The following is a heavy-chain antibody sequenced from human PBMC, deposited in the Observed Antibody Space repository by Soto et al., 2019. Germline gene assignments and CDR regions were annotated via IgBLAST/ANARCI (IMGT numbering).Heavy chain of an antibody. V-gene: IGHV3-30*18. CDR2: ISNDGSNK. J-gene: IGHJ4*02. CDR3: AKASRGYSYGNFAY. Sequence: QVQLVESGGGVVQPGRSLRLSCAASGFTFSSYGMHWVRQAPGKGLEWVAVISNDGSNKNYADYVKGRFTISRDNSKNTMDLQMNSLRAEDTAVYYCAKASRGYSYGNFAYWCQGTLVTVSS. D-gene: IGHD5-18*01. CDR1: GFTFSSYG.